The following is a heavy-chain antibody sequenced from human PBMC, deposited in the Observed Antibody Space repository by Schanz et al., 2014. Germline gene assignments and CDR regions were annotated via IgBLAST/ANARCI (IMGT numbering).Heavy chain of an antibody. CDR3: ARGGRTTYNYYYGMDV. V-gene: IGHV4-61*08. CDR1: AGSISGSGYY. J-gene: IGHJ6*02. Sequence: QVQLQESGPGLVKPSETLSLTCTVSAGSISGSGYYWGWIRQPPGKGLEWIGYIYYSGSTTYNPPLKSRVTISVDTSKKQFSLKLSSVTAADTAVYYCARGGRTTYNYYYGMDVWGQGTTVTVSS. CDR2: IYYSGST. D-gene: IGHD1-1*01.